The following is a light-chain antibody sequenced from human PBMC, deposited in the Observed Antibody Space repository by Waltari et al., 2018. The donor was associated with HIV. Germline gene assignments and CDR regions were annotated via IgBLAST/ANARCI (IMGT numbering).Light chain of an antibody. V-gene: IGKV1-9*01. CDR2: DAS. CDR3: QQLHTYPLS. Sequence: DIQLTQSPSFLSASLKDRVTITCLTSQGISSSLAWYHQRPGQAPQLLIYDASVLQSGVPSRVSGSGSGTRFTLTISSLQPDDFGVYYCQQLHTYPLSFGGGTKVE. J-gene: IGKJ4*01. CDR1: QGISSS.